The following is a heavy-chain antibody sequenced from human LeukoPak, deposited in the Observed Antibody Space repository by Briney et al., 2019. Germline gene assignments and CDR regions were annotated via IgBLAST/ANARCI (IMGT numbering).Heavy chain of an antibody. CDR3: ARHGTGYSSSWYPSRGFDP. CDR1: GGSISSSSYY. V-gene: IGHV4-39*01. CDR2: IYYSGST. J-gene: IGHJ5*02. Sequence: SETLSLTCTVSGGSISSSSYYWGWIRQPPGKGLEWIGSIYYSGSTYYNPSLKSRVTISVDTSKNQFSLKLSSVTAADTAVYYCARHGTGYSSSWYPSRGFDPWGQGTLVTVSS. D-gene: IGHD6-13*01.